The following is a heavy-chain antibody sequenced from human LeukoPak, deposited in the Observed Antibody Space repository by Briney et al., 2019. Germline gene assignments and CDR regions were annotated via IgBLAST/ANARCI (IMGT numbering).Heavy chain of an antibody. Sequence: PGGSLRLSCAASGFTFSSYEMNWVRQAPGKGLEWVSYISSSGSTIYYADSVKGRFTISRDNAKNSLYLQMNSLRAEDTALYYCARVYGDYEYYFDYWGQGTLVTVSS. D-gene: IGHD4-17*01. V-gene: IGHV3-48*03. CDR3: ARVYGDYEYYFDY. CDR2: ISSSGSTI. CDR1: GFTFSSYE. J-gene: IGHJ4*02.